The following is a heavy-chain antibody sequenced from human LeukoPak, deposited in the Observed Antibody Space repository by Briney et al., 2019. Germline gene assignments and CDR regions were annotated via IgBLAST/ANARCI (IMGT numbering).Heavy chain of an antibody. CDR2: INHSGST. V-gene: IGHV4-34*01. CDR3: ARVGKQWLVLRGWFDP. D-gene: IGHD6-19*01. CDR1: GGSIRSYY. Sequence: SETLSLTCTVSGGSIRSYYWSWIRQPPGKVLEWIGEINHSGSTNYNPSLKSRVTISVDTSKNQFSLKLSSVTAADTAVYYCARVGKQWLVLRGWFDPWGQGTLVTVSS. J-gene: IGHJ5*02.